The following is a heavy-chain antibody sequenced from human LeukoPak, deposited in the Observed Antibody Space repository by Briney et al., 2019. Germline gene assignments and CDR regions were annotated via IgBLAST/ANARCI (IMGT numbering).Heavy chain of an antibody. V-gene: IGHV3-23*01. J-gene: IGHJ4*02. CDR2: ISGSGGST. Sequence: PGGSLRLSCAASGFTFGSYAMSWVRQAPGKGLEWVSAISGSGGSTYYADSVKGRFTISRDNSKNSLYLQMNSLRAEDTAFYYCARGYCSGGSCWYFDYWGQGTLVTVSS. CDR3: ARGYCSGGSCWYFDY. CDR1: GFTFGSYA. D-gene: IGHD2-15*01.